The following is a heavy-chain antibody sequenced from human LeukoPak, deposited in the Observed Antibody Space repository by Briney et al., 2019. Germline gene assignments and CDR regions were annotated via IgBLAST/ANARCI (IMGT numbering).Heavy chain of an antibody. CDR2: INSDSNYI. CDR3: AVAYYYGSGDAFDI. D-gene: IGHD3-10*01. CDR1: GFTFRSYS. J-gene: IGHJ3*02. V-gene: IGHV3-21*01. Sequence: GGSLRLSCAASGFTFRSYSMNWVRQAPGKGLEWISSINSDSNYIYYADSVQGRFTISRDNAKNSLYLQMNSLRAEDTAVYYCAVAYYYGSGDAFDIWGQGTKVTVSS.